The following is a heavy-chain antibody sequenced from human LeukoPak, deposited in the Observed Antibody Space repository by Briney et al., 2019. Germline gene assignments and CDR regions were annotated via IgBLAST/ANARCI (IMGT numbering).Heavy chain of an antibody. Sequence: PGGSLRLSCAASGFTFSNYAMTWVRQAPGRGLEWVSAISGSGGSTYYADSVKGRFAISRDNSENTLYLQMISLRADDTAVYYCAKGRSTVTYYLDYWGPGTPVTVSS. D-gene: IGHD4-17*01. CDR3: AKGRSTVTYYLDY. CDR2: ISGSGGST. CDR1: GFTFSNYA. J-gene: IGHJ4*02. V-gene: IGHV3-23*01.